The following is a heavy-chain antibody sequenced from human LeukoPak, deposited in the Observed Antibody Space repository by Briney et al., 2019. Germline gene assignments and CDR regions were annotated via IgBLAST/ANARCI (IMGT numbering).Heavy chain of an antibody. J-gene: IGHJ6*02. D-gene: IGHD3-10*01. CDR2: INPSGGST. V-gene: IGHV1-46*01. CDR1: AYSFTSYY. Sequence: ASVKVSCKASAYSFTSYYMHWVRQAPGQGLEWMGIINPSGGSTSYAQKFQGRVTMTRDTSTSTVYMELSSLRSEDTAVYYCARSRRTMVRGVPTDYYGMDVWGQGTTVTVSS. CDR3: ARSRRTMVRGVPTDYYGMDV.